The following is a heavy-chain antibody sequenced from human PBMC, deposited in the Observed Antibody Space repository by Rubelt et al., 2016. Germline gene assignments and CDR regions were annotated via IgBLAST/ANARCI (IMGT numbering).Heavy chain of an antibody. Sequence: QVQLVQSGAEVKKPGSSVKVSCKASGGTFSSYAISWVRQAPGQGLEWMGGIIPIFGTPNYAQKFQGRVTITADESTSTAYMELSSLRSEDTAVYYCAAISRDYGNYAPFDYGGQGTLVTVSS. V-gene: IGHV1-69*01. CDR1: GGTFSSYA. CDR2: IIPIFGTP. D-gene: IGHD4-11*01. CDR3: AAISRDYGNYAPFDY. J-gene: IGHJ4*02.